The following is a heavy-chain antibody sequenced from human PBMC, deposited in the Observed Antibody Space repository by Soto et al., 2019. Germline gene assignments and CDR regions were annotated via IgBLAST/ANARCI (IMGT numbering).Heavy chain of an antibody. D-gene: IGHD2-8*01. Sequence: SETLSLTCGVSGDSISSVNWWSWVRQSPGKGLEWIGEIYHTGTTNYNPSLESRLTLSVDKSKNQVFLNLTSVSAADTAVYYCATLSGYFTISTFDPWGQGILVTVSS. CDR3: ATLSGYFTISTFDP. CDR2: IYHTGTT. V-gene: IGHV4-4*02. CDR1: GDSISSVNW. J-gene: IGHJ5*02.